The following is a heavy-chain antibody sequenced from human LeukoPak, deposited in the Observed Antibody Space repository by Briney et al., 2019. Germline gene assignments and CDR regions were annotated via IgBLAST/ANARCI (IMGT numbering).Heavy chain of an antibody. V-gene: IGHV4-59*08. J-gene: IGHJ4*02. CDR1: DGSISDWY. CDR2: FYYSVTS. CDR3: ARHYYGDVYYFDF. D-gene: IGHD4-17*01. Sequence: SETLSLTCTVTDGSISDWYWSWIRQSPGKGLEWIAYFYYSVTSRYNPSLKGRVTVSGDTSKNQLSLKVTSVTAADTAVYYCARHYYGDVYYFDFWGQGTLVTVSS.